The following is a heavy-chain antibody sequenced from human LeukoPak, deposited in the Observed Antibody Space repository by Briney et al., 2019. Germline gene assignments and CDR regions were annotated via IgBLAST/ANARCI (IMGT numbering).Heavy chain of an antibody. Sequence: GASVKVSCKASVYTFTDYYMHWVRQAPGQGLEWMGWINPNSGGTNYAQKFQGRVTMTRDTSISTAYMKLSRLRSDDTAVYYCARMVDGDYGSDYWGQGTLVTVSS. J-gene: IGHJ4*02. CDR2: INPNSGGT. D-gene: IGHD4-17*01. CDR3: ARMVDGDYGSDY. V-gene: IGHV1-2*02. CDR1: VYTFTDYY.